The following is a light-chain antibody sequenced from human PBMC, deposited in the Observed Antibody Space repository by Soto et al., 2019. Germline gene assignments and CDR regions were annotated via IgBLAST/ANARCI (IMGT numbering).Light chain of an antibody. V-gene: IGKV4-1*01. CDR3: QQYYSTPPWT. J-gene: IGKJ1*01. CDR1: QSVLYSSNNKNY. CDR2: WAS. Sequence: DIVMTQSPDSLDVSLGERATINCKSSQSVLYSSNNKNYLAWYQQKSGQPPKLLIYWASTRESGVPDRFSGTGSGTDFTLTISSLQAEDVAVYYCQQYYSTPPWTFGQGTKVEVK.